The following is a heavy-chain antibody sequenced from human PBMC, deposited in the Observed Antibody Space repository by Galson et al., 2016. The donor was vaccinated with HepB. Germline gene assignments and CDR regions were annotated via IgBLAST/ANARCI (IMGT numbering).Heavy chain of an antibody. CDR3: AAYSLQYGLGRYRSCFDP. D-gene: IGHD3-10*01. V-gene: IGHV1-18*01. J-gene: IGHJ5*02. Sequence: SVKVSCKASAYIFNNYAISWVRQAPGQGLEWMGRISAYNGNTNYAQNLQGRATMTTDTSTSTAYMDLRSLRSDDTAVYYCAAYSLQYGLGRYRSCFDPWGQGTLVTVSS. CDR2: ISAYNGNT. CDR1: AYIFNNYA.